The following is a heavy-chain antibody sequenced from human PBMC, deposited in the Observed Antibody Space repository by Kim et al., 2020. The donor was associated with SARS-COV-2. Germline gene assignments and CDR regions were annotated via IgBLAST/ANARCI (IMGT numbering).Heavy chain of an antibody. CDR3: ARWSSTSCYDY. CDR1: GFTFSIYA. V-gene: IGHV3-64*01. D-gene: IGHD2-2*01. CDR2: ISSDGGGT. J-gene: IGHJ4*02. Sequence: GGSLRLSCAASGFTFSIYAIHWIRQAPGKGLEYVSAISSDGGGTYYANSVKGRFTISRDNSKNTLYLQLGSLRGDDMAVYYCARWSSTSCYDYWGQGALVTVSS.